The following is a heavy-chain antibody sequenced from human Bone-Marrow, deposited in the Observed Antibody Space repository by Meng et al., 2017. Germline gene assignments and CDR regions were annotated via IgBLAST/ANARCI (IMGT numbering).Heavy chain of an antibody. J-gene: IGHJ4*02. D-gene: IGHD6-13*01. Sequence: QVHLQESGPGLVEPSQTLSLHCTVSGGSFSSDDYYWTWIRQAPGGGLEWIGSIFHSGDTSYNPSLQSRLSISMDTSKNQFSLQLNSVTPEDTAVYYCARQLGHFDFWGQGTLVTVSS. V-gene: IGHV4-30-4*01. CDR2: IFHSGDT. CDR1: GGSFSSDDYY. CDR3: ARQLGHFDF.